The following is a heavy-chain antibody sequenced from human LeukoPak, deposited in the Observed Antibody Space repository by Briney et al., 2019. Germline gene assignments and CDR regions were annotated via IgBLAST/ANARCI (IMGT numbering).Heavy chain of an antibody. J-gene: IGHJ4*02. CDR3: ARDGYCSSTSCYYFDY. V-gene: IGHV3-74*01. CDR2: INSDGSST. Sequence: GGPLRLSCAASGFSFSSYSMNWVRQAPGKGLVWVSRINSDGSSTSYADSVKGRFTISRDNAKNTLYLQMNSLRAEDTAVYYCARDGYCSSTSCYYFDYWGQGTLVTVSS. CDR1: GFSFSSYS. D-gene: IGHD2-2*01.